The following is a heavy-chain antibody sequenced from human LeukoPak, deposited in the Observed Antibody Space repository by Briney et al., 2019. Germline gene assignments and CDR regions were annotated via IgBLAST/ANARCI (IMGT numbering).Heavy chain of an antibody. J-gene: IGHJ4*02. V-gene: IGHV3-30*02. Sequence: PGGSLRLSCAASGFTFSSYGMHWVRQAPGKGLEWVAFIPYDVSSKYYAASVRGRFTISRDNSKNTLYLQMNSLRAEDTAVYYCAAMTSVTTGDYWGQGTLVTVSS. CDR3: AAMTSVTTGDY. CDR2: IPYDVSSK. CDR1: GFTFSSYG. D-gene: IGHD4-11*01.